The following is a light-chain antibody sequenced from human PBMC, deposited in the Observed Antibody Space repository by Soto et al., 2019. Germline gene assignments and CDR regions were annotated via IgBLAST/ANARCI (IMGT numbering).Light chain of an antibody. Sequence: QSVLTQPPSVSGSPGQSVTISCTGTSRDVGAYNYVSWYQQHPGKAPKLVIYELTKRPSGVPDRFSGSKSGDTASLTVSGLQAEDEADYYCSSYAGSNNVVFGTGTKVTVL. J-gene: IGLJ1*01. CDR2: ELT. V-gene: IGLV2-8*01. CDR3: SSYAGSNNVV. CDR1: SRDVGAYNY.